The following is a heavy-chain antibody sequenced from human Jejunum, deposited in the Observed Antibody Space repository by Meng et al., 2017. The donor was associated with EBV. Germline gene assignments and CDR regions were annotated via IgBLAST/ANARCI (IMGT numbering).Heavy chain of an antibody. J-gene: IGHJ4*02. CDR3: ASDISTATFGY. CDR2: INTRTGNP. V-gene: IGHV7-4-1*02. Sequence: QWRLAQSGSELKELGASVKVSCKASGNTFSRYAMNWVRQAPGQGLEWMGWINTRTGNPAYAQGFTGRFVFSLDTSVSTAYLQISSLKAEDTAVYYCASDISTATFGYWGQGTLVTVSS. D-gene: IGHD2-21*02. CDR1: GNTFSRYA.